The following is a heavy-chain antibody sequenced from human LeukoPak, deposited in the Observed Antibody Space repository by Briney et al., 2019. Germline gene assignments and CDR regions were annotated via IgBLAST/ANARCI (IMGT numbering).Heavy chain of an antibody. CDR3: ARGRRITIFGAIHDAFDI. V-gene: IGHV1-46*01. Sequence: ASVRVSCKASGYTFTSYYMHWVRQAPGQGLEWMGIINPSGGSTSYAQKFQGRVTMTRDTSTSTVYMELSSLRSEDTAVYYCARGRRITIFGAIHDAFDIWGQGTMVTVSS. D-gene: IGHD3-3*01. CDR2: INPSGGST. J-gene: IGHJ3*02. CDR1: GYTFTSYY.